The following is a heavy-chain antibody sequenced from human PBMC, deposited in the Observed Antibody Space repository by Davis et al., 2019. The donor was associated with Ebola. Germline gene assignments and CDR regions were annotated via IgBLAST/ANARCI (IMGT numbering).Heavy chain of an antibody. Sequence: GESLKISCAASGFTFSSYAMCWVRQAPGKGLEWVSAVTGGGHNTYYADSVRGRFAVSRDNSRNTVFLQMNSLRAEDTAVYYCVKGLGYFFHYWGQGTPVTVSS. CDR1: GFTFSSYA. D-gene: IGHD6-13*01. V-gene: IGHV3-23*01. CDR3: VKGLGYFFHY. J-gene: IGHJ4*02. CDR2: VTGGGHNT.